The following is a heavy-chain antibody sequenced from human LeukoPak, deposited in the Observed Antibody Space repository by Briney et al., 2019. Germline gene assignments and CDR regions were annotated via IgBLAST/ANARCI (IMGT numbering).Heavy chain of an antibody. CDR2: ISKDGGST. CDR3: ATDLPTVTTDYFDC. D-gene: IGHD4-17*01. V-gene: IGHV3-43*02. Sequence: GGSLRLSCAASGFTFDNYAMHWVRQLPGKGQEWVSLISKDGGSTYYADSVKGRFTISRDNSKNSLYLQMNSLRTEDTALYYCATDLPTVTTDYFDCWGQGTLVTVSS. CDR1: GFTFDNYA. J-gene: IGHJ4*02.